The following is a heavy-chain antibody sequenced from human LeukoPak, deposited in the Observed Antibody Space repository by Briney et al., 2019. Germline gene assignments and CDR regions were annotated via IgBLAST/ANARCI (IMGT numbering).Heavy chain of an antibody. D-gene: IGHD3-22*01. Sequence: ASVKVSCKASGYSFINYYIHWVRQAPGQGLEWMGWISAYNGNTNYAQKLQGRVTMTTDTSTSTAYMELRSLRSDDTAVYYCARTRYYDSSGDNDYWGQGTLVTVSS. J-gene: IGHJ4*02. CDR3: ARTRYYDSSGDNDY. CDR1: GYSFINYY. V-gene: IGHV1-18*04. CDR2: ISAYNGNT.